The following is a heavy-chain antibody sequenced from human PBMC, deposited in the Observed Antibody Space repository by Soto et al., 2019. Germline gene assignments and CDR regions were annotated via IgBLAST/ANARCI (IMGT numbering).Heavy chain of an antibody. CDR1: GGSISSYY. D-gene: IGHD6-13*01. V-gene: IGHV4-59*01. CDR2: IYYSGST. Sequence: QVQLQESGPGLVKPSETLSLTCTVSGGSISSYYWSWIRQPPGKGLEWIGYIYYSGSTNYNPSLKSRVTISVDTSNDRFSLKLSSVTAADTAVYYCARGGAAAGIWFAPWGQGTLVTVSS. CDR3: ARGGAAAGIWFAP. J-gene: IGHJ5*02.